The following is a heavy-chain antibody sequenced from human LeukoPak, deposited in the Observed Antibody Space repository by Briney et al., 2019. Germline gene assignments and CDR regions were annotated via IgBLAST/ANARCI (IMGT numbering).Heavy chain of an antibody. Sequence: SETLSLTCAVYGGSFSGYYWSWIRQPPGKGLEWIGEINHSGSTYYNPSLKSRVTISVDTSKNQFSLKLSSVTAADTAVYYCARHEYDFWSSPDYWGQGTLVTVSS. J-gene: IGHJ4*02. CDR3: ARHEYDFWSSPDY. CDR1: GGSFSGYY. D-gene: IGHD3-3*01. CDR2: INHSGST. V-gene: IGHV4-34*01.